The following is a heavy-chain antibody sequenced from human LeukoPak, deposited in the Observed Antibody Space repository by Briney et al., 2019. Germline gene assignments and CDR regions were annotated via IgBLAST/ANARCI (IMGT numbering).Heavy chain of an antibody. V-gene: IGHV4-31*03. Sequence: SETLSLTCTVSGGSISSGDYYWRWIRQHPGKGLEWIGYIYYSGSTYYNPSLKSRVTISVDTSKNQFSLKLSSVTAADTAVYYCARDTPVAGTFDYWGQGTLVTVSS. CDR1: GGSISSGDYY. J-gene: IGHJ4*02. D-gene: IGHD6-19*01. CDR3: ARDTPVAGTFDY. CDR2: IYYSGST.